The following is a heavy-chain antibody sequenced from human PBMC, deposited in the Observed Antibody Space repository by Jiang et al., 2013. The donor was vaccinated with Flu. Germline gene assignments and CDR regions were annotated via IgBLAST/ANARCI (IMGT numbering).Heavy chain of an antibody. CDR3: ARTYGDYSHYGIDV. V-gene: IGHV4-59*01. CDR1: GGSISSYY. D-gene: IGHD4-17*01. J-gene: IGHJ6*02. Sequence: GSGLVKPSETLSLTCTVSGGSISSYYWSWIRQPPGKGLEWIGYIYYSGSTNYNPSLKSRVTISVDTSKNQFSLKLSSVTAADTAVYYCARTYGDYSHYGIDVWGQGTTVTVSS. CDR2: IYYSGST.